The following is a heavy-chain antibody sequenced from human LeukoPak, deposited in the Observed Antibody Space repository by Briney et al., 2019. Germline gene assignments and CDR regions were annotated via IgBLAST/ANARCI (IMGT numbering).Heavy chain of an antibody. D-gene: IGHD3-3*01. CDR1: GGSFSGYY. CDR2: INHSGST. V-gene: IGHV4-34*01. J-gene: IGHJ4*02. Sequence: SETLSLTCAVYGGSFSGYYWSWIRQPPGKGLEWIGEINHSGSTNYNPSLKSRVTISVDTSKNQFSLKLSSVTAADTAVYYCARGSQPSGYWPLDYWGQGTLVTVSS. CDR3: ARGSQPSGYWPLDY.